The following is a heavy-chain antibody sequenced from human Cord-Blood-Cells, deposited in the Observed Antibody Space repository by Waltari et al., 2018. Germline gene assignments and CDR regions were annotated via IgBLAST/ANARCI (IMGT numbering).Heavy chain of an antibody. Sequence: QVQLQQWGAGLLKPSETLSLTCAVYGGSFSGYYWSWIRQPPGMGLEWIGEINHSGSTNYNPSLKSRVTISVDTSKNQFSLKLSSVTAADTAVYYCARGRVTYYDFWSGGYYYYYYMDVWGKGTTVTVSS. CDR3: ARGRVTYYDFWSGGYYYYYYMDV. CDR2: INHSGST. CDR1: GGSFSGYY. V-gene: IGHV4-34*01. D-gene: IGHD3-3*01. J-gene: IGHJ6*03.